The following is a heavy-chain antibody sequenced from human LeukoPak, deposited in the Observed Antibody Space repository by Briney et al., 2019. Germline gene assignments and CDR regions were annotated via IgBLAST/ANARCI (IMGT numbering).Heavy chain of an antibody. D-gene: IGHD1-26*01. Sequence: GASVKVSCKASGYTFTGYYMHWVRQAPGQGLEWMGWINPNSGGTNYAQKFQGRVTMTRDTSISTAYMELSRLRSDDTAVYYCARDGIVLGSHYFDYWGQGTLVTVSS. V-gene: IGHV1-2*02. CDR1: GYTFTGYY. J-gene: IGHJ4*02. CDR3: ARDGIVLGSHYFDY. CDR2: INPNSGGT.